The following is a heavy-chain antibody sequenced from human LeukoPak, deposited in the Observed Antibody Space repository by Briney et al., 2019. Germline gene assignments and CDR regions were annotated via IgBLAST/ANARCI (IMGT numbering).Heavy chain of an antibody. J-gene: IGHJ4*02. CDR2: IRYDGSNK. D-gene: IGHD1-26*01. CDR1: GFTFNSYG. Sequence: GGSLRLSCAASGFTFNSYGMHWVRQAPGKGLEWVAFIRYDGSNKYYADSVKGRFTISRDNSKNTLYLQMNSLRAEDTAVYYCAKMYGGTYIGKWGQGTLVTVSA. CDR3: AKMYGGTYIGK. V-gene: IGHV3-30*02.